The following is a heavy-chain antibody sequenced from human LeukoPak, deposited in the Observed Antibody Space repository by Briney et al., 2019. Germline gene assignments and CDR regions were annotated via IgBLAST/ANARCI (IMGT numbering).Heavy chain of an antibody. CDR3: ARDLGHTGYDLYDY. D-gene: IGHD5-12*01. CDR1: GINFRGYW. Sequence: GGSLRLSCAVSGINFRGYWMAWVRQAPGKGLEWVANMKQDGSEKYYVDSVKGRITISRDNAKNSLYLEMNSLRVEDTAVYYCARDLGHTGYDLYDYWGQGTLVTVSS. J-gene: IGHJ4*02. CDR2: MKQDGSEK. V-gene: IGHV3-7*01.